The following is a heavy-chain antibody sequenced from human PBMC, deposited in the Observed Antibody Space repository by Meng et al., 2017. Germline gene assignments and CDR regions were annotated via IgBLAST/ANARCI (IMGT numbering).Heavy chain of an antibody. CDR2: INHSGST. CDR1: GGSFSGYY. D-gene: IGHD5-18*01. CDR3: ARGTRGYSYGNDY. Sequence: QVQLQQWAAGLFKPSETLSLTCAVYGGSFSGYYWSWIRQPPGKGLEWIGEINHSGSTNYNPSLKSRVTISVDTSKNQFSLKLSSVTAADTAVYYCARGTRGYSYGNDYWGQGTLVTVSS. V-gene: IGHV4-34*01. J-gene: IGHJ4*02.